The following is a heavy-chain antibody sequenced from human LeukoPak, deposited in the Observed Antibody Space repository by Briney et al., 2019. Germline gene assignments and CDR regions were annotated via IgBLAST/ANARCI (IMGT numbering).Heavy chain of an antibody. CDR3: ARGRLYYYDSSGYLLMDYFDY. CDR1: GFTFDDYG. Sequence: GGSLRLSCAASGFTFDDYGMSWVRQAPGKGLEWVSGINWNGGSTGYADSVKGRFTISRDNAKSSLYLQMNSLRAEDTALYYCARGRLYYYDSSGYLLMDYFDYWGQGTLVTVSS. J-gene: IGHJ4*02. CDR2: INWNGGST. D-gene: IGHD3-22*01. V-gene: IGHV3-20*04.